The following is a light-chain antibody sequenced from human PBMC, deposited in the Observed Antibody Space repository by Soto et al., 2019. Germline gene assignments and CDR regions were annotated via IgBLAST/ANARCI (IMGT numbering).Light chain of an antibody. CDR2: DVS. CDR3: SSYTSSSPHVV. Sequence: QSALTQPASVSGSPGQSITISCTGTSSDVGGYNYVSWYQQHPGKAPKLMIYDVSDRPSGVSNRFSGSKSGNAAPLTISGLQAEDEGDYYCSSYTSSSPHVVFGGGTKLTVL. V-gene: IGLV2-14*01. CDR1: SSDVGGYNY. J-gene: IGLJ2*01.